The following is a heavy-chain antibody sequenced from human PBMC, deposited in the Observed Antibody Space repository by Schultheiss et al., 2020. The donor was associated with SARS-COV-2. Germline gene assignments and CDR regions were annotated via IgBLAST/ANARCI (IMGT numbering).Heavy chain of an antibody. D-gene: IGHD1-1*01. CDR1: GGSISSSSYY. CDR3: ARGQQLSSLFDY. J-gene: IGHJ4*02. Sequence: GSLRLSCTVSGGSISSSSYYWGWIRQPPGKGLEWIGSIYYSGSTNYNPSLKSRVTISVDTSKNQFSLKLSSVTAADTAVYYCARGQQLSSLFDYWGQGTLVTVSS. CDR2: IYYSGST. V-gene: IGHV4-39*07.